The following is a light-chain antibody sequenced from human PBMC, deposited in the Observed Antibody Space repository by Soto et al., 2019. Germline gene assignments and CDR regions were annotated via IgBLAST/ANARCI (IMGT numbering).Light chain of an antibody. CDR1: QSISSS. CDR3: QHNYSART. J-gene: IGKJ1*01. CDR2: ATS. Sequence: DIQTTQSPSSLSASVGDRVTITCRASQSISSSLNWYQQKPSKAPNLLIYATSMLQSGVPSRFSGSGSGTDFTLTISSLQAEDFATCYCQHNYSARTFGQGTKVDIK. V-gene: IGKV1-39*01.